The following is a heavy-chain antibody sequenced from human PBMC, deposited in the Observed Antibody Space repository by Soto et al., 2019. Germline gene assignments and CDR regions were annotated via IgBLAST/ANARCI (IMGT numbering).Heavy chain of an antibody. D-gene: IGHD4-17*01. V-gene: IGHV4-30-4*01. CDR1: GGSISSGDYY. J-gene: IGHJ5*02. CDR2: LYYSGST. Sequence: QVQLQESGPGLVKPSQTLSLTCTVSGGSISSGDYYWSWIRQPPGKGLEWIGYLYYSGSTYYNPSLKRRVTISVDTSKNQCSLKLSSVTAADTAVYYCAREIGPTGWFDPWGQGTLVTVSS. CDR3: AREIGPTGWFDP.